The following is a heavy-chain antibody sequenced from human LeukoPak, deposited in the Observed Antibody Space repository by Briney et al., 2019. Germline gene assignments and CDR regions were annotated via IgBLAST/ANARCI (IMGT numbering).Heavy chain of an antibody. CDR1: GDSISSSSYY. CDR3: ARDLAWGWFDP. D-gene: IGHD3-16*01. CDR2: IYYSGST. Sequence: SETLSLTCTVSGDSISSSSYYWGWIRQPPGKGLEWIGSIYYSGSTYYNPSLKSRVTISVDTSKNQFSLKLSSVTAADTAVYYCARDLAWGWFDPWGQGTLVTVSS. V-gene: IGHV4-39*07. J-gene: IGHJ5*02.